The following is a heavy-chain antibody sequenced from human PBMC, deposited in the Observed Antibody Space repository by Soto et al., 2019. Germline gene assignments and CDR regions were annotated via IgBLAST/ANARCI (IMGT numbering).Heavy chain of an antibody. D-gene: IGHD3-10*01. V-gene: IGHV3-74*01. CDR2: IDNAGTDS. CDR3: ARGWFGPDV. J-gene: IGHJ6*04. CDR1: GFTLSGRS. Sequence: EVQLVESGGGLVQPGGSLRLSCAASGFTLSGRSMHWVRQATGKGLVWVSGIDNAGTDSTYADSVKGRFTSSRDNAKNMLYLQMNGLRVEDTAVYYCARGWFGPDVWGKGTRVTVSS.